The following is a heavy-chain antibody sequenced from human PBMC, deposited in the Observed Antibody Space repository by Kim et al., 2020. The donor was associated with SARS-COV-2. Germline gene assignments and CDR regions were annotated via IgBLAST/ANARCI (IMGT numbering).Heavy chain of an antibody. J-gene: IGHJ4*02. CDR3: ARESVATDY. Sequence: STIYYADSVKGRFTIARDNAKNSLYLQMNSLRAEDTAVYYCARESVATDYWGQGTLVTVSS. V-gene: IGHV3-48*03. CDR2: STI. D-gene: IGHD5-12*01.